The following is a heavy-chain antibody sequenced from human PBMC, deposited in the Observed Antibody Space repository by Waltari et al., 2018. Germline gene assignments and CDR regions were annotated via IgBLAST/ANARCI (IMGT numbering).Heavy chain of an antibody. V-gene: IGHV3-23*03. CDR1: GFTFSSYA. J-gene: IGHJ3*02. CDR2: IYSGGST. D-gene: IGHD3-3*01. CDR3: ARRVLEWLLQGWGHAFDI. Sequence: EVQLLESGGGLVQPGGSLRLSCAASGFTFSSYAMSWVRQAPGKGLEWVSVIYSGGSTYYADSVKGRFTISRDNSKNTLYLQMNSLRSEDTAVYYCARRVLEWLLQGWGHAFDIWGQGTMVTVSS.